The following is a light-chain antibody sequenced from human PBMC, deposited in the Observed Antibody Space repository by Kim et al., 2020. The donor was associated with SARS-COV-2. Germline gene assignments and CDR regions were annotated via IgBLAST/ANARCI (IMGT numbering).Light chain of an antibody. J-gene: IGLJ3*02. CDR3: VLYYGGARV. CDR1: AGAVTIGSY. V-gene: IGLV7-43*01. CDR2: NTN. Sequence: PGGPVTLTCASSAGAVTIGSYPSWFQQKPGQAPRALIYNTNKKHSWTPARFSGSLLGGKATLTLSDVQPDDVADYYCVLYYGGARVFGGGTKLTVL.